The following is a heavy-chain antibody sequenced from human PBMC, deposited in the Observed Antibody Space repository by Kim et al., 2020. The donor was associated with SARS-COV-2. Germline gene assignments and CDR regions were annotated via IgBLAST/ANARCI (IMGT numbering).Heavy chain of an antibody. CDR1: GFTFSSYA. Sequence: GGSLRLSCAASGFTFSSYAMHCVRQAPGKGLEWVAVISYEGSNKYYADSVKGRFTISRDNFKNTLYLQMNSLRAEDTAVYYCARAPRGGAEDHWGQGTLVTVSS. D-gene: IGHD3-16*01. J-gene: IGHJ4*02. CDR2: ISYEGSNK. CDR3: ARAPRGGAEDH. V-gene: IGHV3-30*04.